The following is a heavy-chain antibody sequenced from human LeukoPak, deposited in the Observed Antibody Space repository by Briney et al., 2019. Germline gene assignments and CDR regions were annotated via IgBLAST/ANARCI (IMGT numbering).Heavy chain of an antibody. Sequence: VASVKVCCKASGYTFTSYYMHWVRQAPGQGLEWMGIINPSGGSTSYAQKFQGRVTMTRDTSTSTVYMELSSLRSEDTAVYYCARGKHYGWGSYYINGWFDPWGQGTLVTVSS. CDR2: INPSGGST. D-gene: IGHD3-10*01. V-gene: IGHV1-46*01. CDR3: ARGKHYGWGSYYINGWFDP. J-gene: IGHJ5*02. CDR1: GYTFTSYY.